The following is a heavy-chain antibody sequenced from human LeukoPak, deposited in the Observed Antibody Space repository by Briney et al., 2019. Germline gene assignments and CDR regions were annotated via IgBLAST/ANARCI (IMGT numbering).Heavy chain of an antibody. CDR1: GFTFSSYS. D-gene: IGHD6-13*01. J-gene: IGHJ6*02. Sequence: GGSLRLSCAASGFTFSSYSMNWVRQAPGKGLEWVSSISSSSSYIYYADSVKGRFTISRDNAKNSLYLQMNSLRAEDTAVYYCARDSSLYSSSWYDYYYGMDVWSQGTTVTVSS. V-gene: IGHV3-21*01. CDR3: ARDSSLYSSSWYDYYYGMDV. CDR2: ISSSSSYI.